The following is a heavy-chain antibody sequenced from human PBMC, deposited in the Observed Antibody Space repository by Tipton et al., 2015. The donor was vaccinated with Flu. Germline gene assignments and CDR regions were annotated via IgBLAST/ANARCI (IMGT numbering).Heavy chain of an antibody. CDR1: GFTVSSNY. V-gene: IGHV3-66*01. J-gene: IGHJ4*02. Sequence: SLRLSCAASGFTVSSNYMSWVRQAPGKGLEWVSVIYSGGSTYYADSVKGRFTISRDNSKNTLYLQMNSLRAEDTAVYYCAKDRGATSSSSWYRYWGQGTLVTVSS. D-gene: IGHD6-13*01. CDR2: IYSGGST. CDR3: AKDRGATSSSSWYRY.